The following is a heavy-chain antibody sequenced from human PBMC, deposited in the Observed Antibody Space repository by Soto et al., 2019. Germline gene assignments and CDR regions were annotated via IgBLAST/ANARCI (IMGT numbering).Heavy chain of an antibody. CDR1: GASFTISW. CDR3: ERSEVYYYYYGMDV. Sequence: GESLKISCKCSGASFTISWIGLVRQIPGKGLEWMGIIYPGDSDTRYSPFFQGQVTISADKSISTAYLQWRSLKASDTAMYYCERSEVYYYYYGMDVWGQGTTVTVSS. CDR2: IYPGDSDT. J-gene: IGHJ6*02. V-gene: IGHV5-51*01.